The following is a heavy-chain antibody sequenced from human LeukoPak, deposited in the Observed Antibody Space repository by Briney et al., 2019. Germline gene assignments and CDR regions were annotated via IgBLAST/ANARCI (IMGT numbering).Heavy chain of an antibody. D-gene: IGHD3-10*01. CDR2: ISAYNGNT. Sequence: ASVKVSCKASGYTFTSYGISWVRQAPGQGLEWMGWISAYNGNTNYAQKLQGRVTMTTDTSTSTAYMELRSLRSDDTAVYCCARTTYYYGSGRNYVDVWGKGTTVTISS. V-gene: IGHV1-18*01. CDR3: ARTTYYYGSGRNYVDV. CDR1: GYTFTSYG. J-gene: IGHJ6*03.